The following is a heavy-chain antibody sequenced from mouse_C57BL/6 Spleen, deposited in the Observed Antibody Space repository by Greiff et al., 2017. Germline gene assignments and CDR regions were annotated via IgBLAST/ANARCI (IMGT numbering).Heavy chain of an antibody. Sequence: QVQLQQPGAELVKPGASVKLSCKASGYTFTSYWMHWVKQRPGQGLEWIGMIHPNRGSTNYNEKFKSNATLTVDKSSSTAYMQLSSLTSEDSAVYYGARSTVAGDYWGQGTSVTVSS. CDR3: ARSTVAGDY. V-gene: IGHV1-64*01. D-gene: IGHD1-1*01. CDR1: GYTFTSYW. J-gene: IGHJ4*01. CDR2: IHPNRGST.